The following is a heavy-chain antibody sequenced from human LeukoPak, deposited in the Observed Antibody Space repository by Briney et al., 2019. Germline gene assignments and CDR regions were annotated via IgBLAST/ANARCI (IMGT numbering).Heavy chain of an antibody. CDR2: ISAYNGNT. V-gene: IGHV1-18*01. J-gene: IGHJ6*02. Sequence: ASVKVSCKASGYTFTSYGISWVRPAPGQGLAWMGWISAYNGNTKYAQKLQGRVTMTTDTSTSTAYMELRSLRSDDTAVYYCARDRCSTTSCFAYYYYGMDVWGQGTTVTVSS. CDR1: GYTFTSYG. D-gene: IGHD2-2*01. CDR3: ARDRCSTTSCFAYYYYGMDV.